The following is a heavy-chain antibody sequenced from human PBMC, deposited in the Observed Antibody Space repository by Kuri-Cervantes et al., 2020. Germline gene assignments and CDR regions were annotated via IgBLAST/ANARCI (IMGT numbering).Heavy chain of an antibody. CDR2: ISYDGSNK. D-gene: IGHD7-27*01. Sequence: GESLKISCAASGFTFSSYAMHWVRQAPGKGLEWVAVISYDGSNKYYADSVKGRFTISRDNSKNTLYLQMNSLRAEDTAVYYCARGPTTGGGNGMDAWGPGTTVTVSS. V-gene: IGHV3-30-3*01. CDR3: ARGPTTGGGNGMDA. CDR1: GFTFSSYA. J-gene: IGHJ6*02.